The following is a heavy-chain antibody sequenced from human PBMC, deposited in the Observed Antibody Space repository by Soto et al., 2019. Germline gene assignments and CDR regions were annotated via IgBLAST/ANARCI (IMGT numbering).Heavy chain of an antibody. CDR2: VNPIVSMS. CDR1: GDTFNFYS. J-gene: IGHJ4*02. Sequence: QVQLVQSGAEVKRPGSSVKGSCKASGDTFNFYSINWVRQAPGLGLAWMGRVNPIVSMSNYAQKFQGRVTMTADKSTSTDYMELSSLRSDDTAIYYCASSYGSGYRAFDYWGQGALVTVSS. CDR3: ASSYGSGYRAFDY. V-gene: IGHV1-69*02. D-gene: IGHD3-10*01.